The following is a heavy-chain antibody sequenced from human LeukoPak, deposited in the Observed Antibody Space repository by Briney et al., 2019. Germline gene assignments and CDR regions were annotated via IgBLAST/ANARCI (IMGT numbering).Heavy chain of an antibody. D-gene: IGHD5-18*01. CDR1: GFTFSSYE. CDR3: ARRGTAMGYFDY. Sequence: GGSLRLSCAAPGFTFSSYEMNWVRQAPGKGLEWVSYISSSGSTIYYADSVKGRFTISRDNAKNSLYLQMNSLRAEDTAVYYCARRGTAMGYFDYWGQGTLVTVSS. V-gene: IGHV3-48*03. CDR2: ISSSGSTI. J-gene: IGHJ4*02.